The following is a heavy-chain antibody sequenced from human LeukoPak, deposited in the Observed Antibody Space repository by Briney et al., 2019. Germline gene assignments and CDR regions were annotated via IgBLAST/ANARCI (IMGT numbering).Heavy chain of an antibody. V-gene: IGHV5-51*01. Sequence: GESLKISCKSSGYSFTSYWIGWVRQMPGKGLEWMGIIYPGDSDTRYSPSFQGQVTISADKSISTAYLEWSSLKAEDTAVYYCARAEVYCSGSTCFLYWGQGTLVTVSS. CDR3: ARAEVYCSGSTCFLY. D-gene: IGHD2-15*01. J-gene: IGHJ4*02. CDR2: IYPGDSDT. CDR1: GYSFTSYW.